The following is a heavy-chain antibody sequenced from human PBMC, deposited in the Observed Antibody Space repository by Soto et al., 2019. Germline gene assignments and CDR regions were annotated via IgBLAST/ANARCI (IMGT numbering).Heavy chain of an antibody. J-gene: IGHJ4*02. CDR2: INSDGSST. CDR3: AKEARGIAGTFAY. D-gene: IGHD6-13*01. CDR1: GFTFSSYW. Sequence: GGSLRLSCAASGFTFSSYWMHWVRQAPGKGLVWVSRINSDGSSTSYADSVKGRFTISRDNAKNTLYLQMNSLRAEDTAVYYCAKEARGIAGTFAYWGQGTLVTVSS. V-gene: IGHV3-74*01.